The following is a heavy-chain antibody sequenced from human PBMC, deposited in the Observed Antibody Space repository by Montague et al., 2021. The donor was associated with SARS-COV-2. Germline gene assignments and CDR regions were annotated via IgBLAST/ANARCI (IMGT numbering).Heavy chain of an antibody. CDR3: VRTNYDFWRGHQRGGAFDV. Sequence: SETLSLTCTVSGGSISSSDYYWGWIRQPPGKGLEWIGSLFYSVNTYYNPSLRSRVTISVDTSKNQFSLKLSSVTAADTAVYYCVRTNYDFWRGHQRGGAFDVWGQGTMVTVSS. J-gene: IGHJ3*01. CDR2: LFYSVNT. V-gene: IGHV4-39*01. CDR1: GGSISSSDYY. D-gene: IGHD3-3*01.